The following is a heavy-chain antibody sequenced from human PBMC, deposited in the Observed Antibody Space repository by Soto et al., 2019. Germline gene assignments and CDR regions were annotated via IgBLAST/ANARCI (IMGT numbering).Heavy chain of an antibody. J-gene: IGHJ5*02. D-gene: IGHD4-17*01. V-gene: IGHV5-51*01. Sequence: GESLKISCKASGYTFTNYWIVWVRQVPWKGLEWMGLIYPGDSDTRYNPSFQGQVTISADKSTSAAYLQWNSLMASDTAIYYCARSGRSGLRWLDFFDPWGQGTLVTGSS. CDR3: ARSGRSGLRWLDFFDP. CDR1: GYTFTNYW. CDR2: IYPGDSDT.